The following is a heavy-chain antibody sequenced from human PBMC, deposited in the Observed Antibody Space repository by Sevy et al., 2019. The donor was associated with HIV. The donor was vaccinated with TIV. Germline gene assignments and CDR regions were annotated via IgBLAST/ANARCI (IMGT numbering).Heavy chain of an antibody. D-gene: IGHD3-3*01. CDR3: ARHEASMDFWSGYYFDY. Sequence: GESLKISCKGSGYSFTSYWIGWVRQIPGKGLEWMGIIYPGDSDTRYSPSFQGQVTISADKSISTAYLQWSSLKASDTAMYYCARHEASMDFWSGYYFDYWGQGTLVTVSS. CDR1: GYSFTSYW. J-gene: IGHJ4*02. CDR2: IYPGDSDT. V-gene: IGHV5-51*01.